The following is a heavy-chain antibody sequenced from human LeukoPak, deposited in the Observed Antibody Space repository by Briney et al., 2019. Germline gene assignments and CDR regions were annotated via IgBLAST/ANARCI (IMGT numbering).Heavy chain of an antibody. V-gene: IGHV4-39*01. CDR3: ARHLGAGATTL. CDR2: IFYSGST. CDR1: SGSISTPNYY. Sequence: PSETLSLTCTVSSGSISTPNYYWGWVRQPPGKALERIGNIFYSGSTYYSPSLKSRVTISVDTSKNQFSLKLSSVTAADTAVYYCARHLGAGATTLWGQGTLVTVSS. D-gene: IGHD1-26*01. J-gene: IGHJ4*02.